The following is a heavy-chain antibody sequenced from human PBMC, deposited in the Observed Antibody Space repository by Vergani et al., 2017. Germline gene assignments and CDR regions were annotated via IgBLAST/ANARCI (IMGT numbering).Heavy chain of an antibody. J-gene: IGHJ4*02. CDR3: TKDLSSSSSLADFDY. CDR2: ITSSGDRT. CDR1: GFTFNSYV. Sequence: EVQLLESGGDLVQPGGSLRLSCAGSGFTFNSYVMSWVRQTPGQGLEWVSAITSSGDRTYYADSVKGLFTISRDNSNDTLSLQMNSLRAEDTAVYYCTKDLSSSSSLADFDYWGQGTLVTVSS. V-gene: IGHV3-23*01. D-gene: IGHD6-6*01.